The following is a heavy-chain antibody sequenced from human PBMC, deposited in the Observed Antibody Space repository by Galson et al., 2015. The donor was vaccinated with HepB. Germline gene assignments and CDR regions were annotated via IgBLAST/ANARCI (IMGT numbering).Heavy chain of an antibody. V-gene: IGHV3-30-3*01. CDR1: AFTFSNYA. D-gene: IGHD1-20*01. CDR2: ISHDGSKK. Sequence: SLRLSCAASAFTFSNYAMHWVRRAPGKGLEWVALISHDGSKKYYADSVKGRLTISRDNSKNTQYLQLNSLRTEDTAVYYCARGRYNWDYCDYWGQGTLVTVSS. CDR3: ARGRYNWDYCDY. J-gene: IGHJ4*02.